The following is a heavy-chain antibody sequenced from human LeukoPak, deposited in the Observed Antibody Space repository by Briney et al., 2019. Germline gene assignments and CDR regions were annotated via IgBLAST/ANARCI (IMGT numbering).Heavy chain of an antibody. D-gene: IGHD3-3*01. CDR2: VSSSGGST. J-gene: IGHJ4*02. Sequence: GGSLRLSCAASGFTFNSFAFTWVRQAPGRGLEWVSTVSSSGGSTFYADSLKGRFTISRDNSKNALYLQVNSLRAEDTAVYYCAKDLNSGLRFLEWLLAFDYWGQGTLVTVSS. CDR3: AKDLNSGLRFLEWLLAFDY. V-gene: IGHV3-23*01. CDR1: GFTFNSFA.